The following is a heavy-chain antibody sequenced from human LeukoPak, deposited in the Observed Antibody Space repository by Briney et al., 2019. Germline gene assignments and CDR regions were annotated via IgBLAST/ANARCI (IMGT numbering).Heavy chain of an antibody. D-gene: IGHD3-22*01. J-gene: IGHJ4*02. CDR2: IYYSGST. CDR1: GGSISSYY. Sequence: SETLSLTCTVSGGSISSYYWSWIRQPPGKGLEWIGYIYYSGSTNYNPSLKSRVTISVDTSKNQFSLKLSSVTAADTAVYYCARENSSGYYREYYFDYWDQGTLVTVSS. CDR3: ARENSSGYYREYYFDY. V-gene: IGHV4-59*01.